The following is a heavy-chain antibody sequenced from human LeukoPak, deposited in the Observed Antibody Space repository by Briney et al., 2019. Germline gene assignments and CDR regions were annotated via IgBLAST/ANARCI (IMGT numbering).Heavy chain of an antibody. J-gene: IGHJ6*03. Sequence: SQTLSLTCTVSGGSISSGGYYWNWIRQHPGKGLEWIGYIYYSGSTYYNPSLKSRVTISVDTSKNQFSLKLSSVTAADTAVYYCARVLRYFDWLFPYYMDVWGKGTTVTVSS. CDR3: ARVLRYFDWLFPYYMDV. V-gene: IGHV4-31*03. CDR2: IYYSGST. CDR1: GGSISSGGYY. D-gene: IGHD3-9*01.